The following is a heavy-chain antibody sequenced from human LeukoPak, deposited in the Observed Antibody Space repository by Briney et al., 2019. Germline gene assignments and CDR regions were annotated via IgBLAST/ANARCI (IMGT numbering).Heavy chain of an antibody. D-gene: IGHD1-26*01. CDR3: AKDLELRTLYYFAY. Sequence: GGSLRLSCAASGFTVSSNYMSWVRQAPGKGLEWVSVIYSGGSTYYADSVKGRFTISRDNSKNTLYLQMNSLRAEDTAVYYCAKDLELRTLYYFAYSGQRTLVTAPS. J-gene: IGHJ4*02. CDR1: GFTVSSNY. CDR2: IYSGGST. V-gene: IGHV3-66*01.